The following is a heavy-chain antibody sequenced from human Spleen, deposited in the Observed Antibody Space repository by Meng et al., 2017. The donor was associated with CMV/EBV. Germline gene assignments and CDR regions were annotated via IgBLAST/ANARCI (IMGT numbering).Heavy chain of an antibody. CDR1: GGSISRSNW. J-gene: IGHJ4*02. Sequence: TCAVSGGSISRSNWWRWVRQQPGKGRERIGEICHSGNTDYNASLKSRVTISVDKSKNQFSLKLSSVTAADTAVYYCARGRLTYPIDYWGQGTLVTVSS. V-gene: IGHV4-4*02. D-gene: IGHD3-16*01. CDR3: ARGRLTYPIDY. CDR2: ICHSGNT.